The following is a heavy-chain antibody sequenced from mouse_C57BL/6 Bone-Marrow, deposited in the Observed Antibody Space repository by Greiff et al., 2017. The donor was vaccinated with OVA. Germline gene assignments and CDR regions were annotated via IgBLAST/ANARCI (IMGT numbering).Heavy chain of an antibody. V-gene: IGHV1-82*01. J-gene: IGHJ1*03. Sequence: VQLQQSGPELVKPGASVKISCKASSYAFSSSWMNWVKQRPGKGLEWIGRIYPGDGDTNYNGKFKGKATLTADKSSSTAYMQLSSLTSEDSAVYFCARSGYCRYFDVWGTGTTVTVSS. CDR2: IYPGDGDT. D-gene: IGHD1-2*01. CDR1: SYAFSSSW. CDR3: ARSGYCRYFDV.